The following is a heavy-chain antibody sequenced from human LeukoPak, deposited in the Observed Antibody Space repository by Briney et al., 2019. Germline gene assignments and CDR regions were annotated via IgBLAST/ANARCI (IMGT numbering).Heavy chain of an antibody. Sequence: GGSLRLSCAASGFTFSSYSMTWVRQAPGKGLEWVSSITGSSTYIDYADSVKGRFTISRDNAKNSLYLQMNSLRAEDTAVYYCARDLNFWSSYSTRGFDYWGQGTLATVSS. CDR1: GFTFSSYS. CDR2: ITGSSTYI. D-gene: IGHD3-3*01. CDR3: ARDLNFWSSYSTRGFDY. J-gene: IGHJ4*02. V-gene: IGHV3-21*01.